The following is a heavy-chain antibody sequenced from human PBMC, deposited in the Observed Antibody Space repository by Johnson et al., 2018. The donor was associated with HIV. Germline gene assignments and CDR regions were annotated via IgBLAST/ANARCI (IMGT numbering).Heavy chain of an antibody. CDR1: GFTFRNYA. CDR3: AKVMYYFNSVNHFDAFHV. J-gene: IGHJ3*01. D-gene: IGHD3-10*01. Sequence: QVQLVESGGGVVQPGGSLRLSCAASGFTFRNYAMHWVRQAPGKGLEWVAFIRSDGSNKSYADSVRGRFTISRDNSKNTLTLQMNTLRAEDTDVYYCAKVMYYFNSVNHFDAFHVWGQGTLVTVSS. V-gene: IGHV3-30*02. CDR2: IRSDGSNK.